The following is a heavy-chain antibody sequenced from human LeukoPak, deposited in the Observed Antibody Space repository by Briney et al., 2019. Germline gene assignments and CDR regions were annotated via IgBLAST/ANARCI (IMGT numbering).Heavy chain of an antibody. J-gene: IGHJ3*02. CDR3: ARARTMITFGGIRHAFDI. Sequence: SVKVSCKASGGTFSSYAMNWVRQAPGQGLEWVGRIIPLLGITNHAQKSQGRVTVTADTSTNTAYMELSSLISDDTAVYYCARARTMITFGGIRHAFDIWGQGTLVTVSS. D-gene: IGHD3-16*01. CDR2: IIPLLGIT. V-gene: IGHV1-69*04. CDR1: GGTFSSYA.